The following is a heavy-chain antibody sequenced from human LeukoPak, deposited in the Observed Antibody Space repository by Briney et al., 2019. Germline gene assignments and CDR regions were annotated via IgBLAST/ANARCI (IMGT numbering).Heavy chain of an antibody. V-gene: IGHV4-61*02. Sequence: PSETLSLTCSVSGVSITSGSYYWGWIRQSAGKGLEWIGRVHSSGDIYHNAAFRSRAAVSGDASKNQFSLQLNSVTAADTAVYSCARLLDNDISGDPDTFDVWGQGTTVIVSS. CDR1: GVSITSGSYY. J-gene: IGHJ3*01. CDR3: ARLLDNDISGDPDTFDV. CDR2: VHSSGDI. D-gene: IGHD3-22*01.